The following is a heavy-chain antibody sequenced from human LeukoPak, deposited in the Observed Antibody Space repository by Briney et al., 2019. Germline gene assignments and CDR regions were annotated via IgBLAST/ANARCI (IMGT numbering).Heavy chain of an antibody. CDR1: GFIFSNYW. J-gene: IGHJ4*02. CDR2: VNNDGSST. Sequence: PGGSLRLPCAASGFIFSNYWMHWVRQAPGKGLVWVSRVNNDGSSTTYADSVKGRFTISRDNAKNTLYLQMNSLGAEDTAVYYCAKGGLRVTDYWGQGTLVTVSS. V-gene: IGHV3-74*03. CDR3: AKGGLRVTDY. D-gene: IGHD5/OR15-5a*01.